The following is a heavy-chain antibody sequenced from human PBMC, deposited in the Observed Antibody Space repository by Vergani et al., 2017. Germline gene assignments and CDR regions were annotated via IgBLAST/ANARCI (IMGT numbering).Heavy chain of an antibody. CDR1: GGSISSGDYY. J-gene: IGHJ6*02. V-gene: IGHV4-30-4*01. Sequence: QVQLQESGPGLVKPSQTLSLTCTVSGGSISSGDYYWSWIRQPPGKGLEWIGYIYYSGSTYYNPSLKSRVTIAVDTSKNQFSLKLSSVTAADTAVYYCAREQSDCSGGSCYSGYYYYGMDVWGQGTTVTVSS. D-gene: IGHD2-15*01. CDR2: IYYSGST. CDR3: AREQSDCSGGSCYSGYYYYGMDV.